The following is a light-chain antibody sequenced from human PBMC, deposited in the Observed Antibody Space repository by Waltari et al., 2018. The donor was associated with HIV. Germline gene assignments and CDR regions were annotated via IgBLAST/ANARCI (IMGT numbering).Light chain of an antibody. CDR1: SSDVGGYNF. J-gene: IGLJ1*01. Sequence: QSALTQPRSVSGSPGQSVTISCTGTSSDVGGYNFVSWYQQHPGKVTKLLVYGVSKRPSGVPDRFSGSKSGNTASLTISGLQVEDEGDYYCCSYAGGSRVFGTGTKVTVL. V-gene: IGLV2-11*01. CDR2: GVS. CDR3: CSYAGGSRV.